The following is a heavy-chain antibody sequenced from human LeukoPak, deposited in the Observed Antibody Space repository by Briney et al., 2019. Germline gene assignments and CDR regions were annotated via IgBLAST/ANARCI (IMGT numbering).Heavy chain of an antibody. D-gene: IGHD4-23*01. CDR1: GYSINSGYW. CDR2: IHRGGTT. Sequence: KPSETLSLTCAVSGYSINSGYWWSWVRQPPGKGLEWIGEIHRGGTTNYNPSLKSRVTISVDTSKNQFSLMLTSVTAADTAVYYCASQGEESRLRWYRFDHWGQGTLVTVSS. V-gene: IGHV4-4*02. J-gene: IGHJ4*02. CDR3: ASQGEESRLRWYRFDH.